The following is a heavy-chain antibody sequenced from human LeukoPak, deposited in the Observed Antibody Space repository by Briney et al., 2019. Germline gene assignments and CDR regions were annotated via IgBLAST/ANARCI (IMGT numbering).Heavy chain of an antibody. CDR2: IYSGGST. V-gene: IGHV3-53*01. CDR3: ARYNYGSDYFDY. CDR1: GFSFSNYW. Sequence: GGSLRLSCAASGFSFSNYWMSWVRQAPGKGLEWVSVIYSGGSTYYADSVKGRFTISRDNSKNTLYLQMNSLRAEDTAVYYCARYNYGSDYFDYWGQGTLVTVSS. D-gene: IGHD5-18*01. J-gene: IGHJ4*02.